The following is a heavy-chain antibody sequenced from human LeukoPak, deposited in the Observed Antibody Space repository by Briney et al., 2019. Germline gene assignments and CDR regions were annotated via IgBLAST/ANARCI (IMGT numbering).Heavy chain of an antibody. V-gene: IGHV3-30*04. CDR3: ARDRDYGGNSGWDY. Sequence: PGGSLRLSCAASGFTFSSYAMHWVRQAPGKGLEWVAVISYDGRNKYYADSVKGRFTISRDNSKNTLYLQMNSLRAEDTAVYYCARDRDYGGNSGWDYWGQGTLVTVSS. J-gene: IGHJ4*02. D-gene: IGHD4-23*01. CDR1: GFTFSSYA. CDR2: ISYDGRNK.